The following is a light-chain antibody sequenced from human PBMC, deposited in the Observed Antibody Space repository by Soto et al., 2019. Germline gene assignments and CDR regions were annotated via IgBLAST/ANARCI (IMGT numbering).Light chain of an antibody. CDR3: SSKTSTDTLV. CDR2: DVT. Sequence: QSALTQPASVSGSPGQSITTSCTGSSSDVGDYDFVAWYQQSPGEAPKVMIYDVTSRPSGVSNRFSGSKSGNTASLTISGLQAEDEADYYCSSKTSTDTLVFGTGTKVTVL. V-gene: IGLV2-14*01. CDR1: SSDVGDYDF. J-gene: IGLJ1*01.